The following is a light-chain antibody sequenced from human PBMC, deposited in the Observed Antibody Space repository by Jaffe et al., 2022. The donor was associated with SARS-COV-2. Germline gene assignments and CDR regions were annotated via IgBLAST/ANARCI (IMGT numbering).Light chain of an antibody. V-gene: IGLV2-14*01. CDR2: EVS. Sequence: QSALTQPASVSGSPGQSITISCTGTSSDVGGYNYVSWYQQHPGKAPKLMIYEVSNRPSGVPDRFSGSKSGNTASLTISGLQAEDEADYYCSSYTSIHVFGTGTKVTVL. CDR3: SSYTSIHV. J-gene: IGLJ1*01. CDR1: SSDVGGYNY.